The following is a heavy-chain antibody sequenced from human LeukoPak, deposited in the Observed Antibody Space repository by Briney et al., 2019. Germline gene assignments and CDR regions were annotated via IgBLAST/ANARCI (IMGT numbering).Heavy chain of an antibody. CDR1: VGSISSSNW. D-gene: IGHD2-21*01. V-gene: IGHV4-4*02. CDR2: IYHIGST. CDR3: ARGDVVVRSSDY. Sequence: SDTLSLTCAVSVGSISSSNWWSWVRQPPGKGLEWIGEIYHIGSTNYNPSLNSRLTISLDKSKNQFSLKLSSVTAADTVVYYCARGDVVVRSSDYWGQGTLVTVSS. J-gene: IGHJ4*02.